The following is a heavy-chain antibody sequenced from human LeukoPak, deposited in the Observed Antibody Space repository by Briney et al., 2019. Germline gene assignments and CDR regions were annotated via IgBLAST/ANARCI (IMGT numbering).Heavy chain of an antibody. J-gene: IGHJ4*02. Sequence: GGSLRLSCAASGFTFSSYSMNWVRQAPGKGLEWVSYISSSSSTIYYADSVKGRFTISRDNAKNSLYLQMNSLKTEDTATYYCTRDPYGDYARYFDYWGQGTLVTVSS. D-gene: IGHD4-17*01. CDR1: GFTFSSYS. CDR2: ISSSSSTI. V-gene: IGHV3-48*01. CDR3: TRDPYGDYARYFDY.